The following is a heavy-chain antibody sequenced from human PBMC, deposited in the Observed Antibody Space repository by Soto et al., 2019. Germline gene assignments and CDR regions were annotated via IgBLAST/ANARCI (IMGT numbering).Heavy chain of an antibody. J-gene: IGHJ4*02. Sequence: GASVKVSCTASGGTFSSYAISWVRQAPGQGLEWMGGIIPIFGTANYAQKFQGRVTITADESTSTAYMELSSLRSEDTAVYYCAKSRDPSGYWFGYWGQGTLVTVSS. V-gene: IGHV1-69*13. CDR3: AKSRDPSGYWFGY. CDR2: IIPIFGTA. CDR1: GGTFSSYA. D-gene: IGHD3-3*01.